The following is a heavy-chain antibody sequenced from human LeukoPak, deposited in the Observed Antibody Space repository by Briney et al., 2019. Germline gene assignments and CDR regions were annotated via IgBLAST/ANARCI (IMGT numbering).Heavy chain of an antibody. V-gene: IGHV7-4-1*02. CDR1: GYTFSNYA. Sequence: GASVKVSCKASGYTFSNYAMNWVRQAPGQGLEWMGWINTNTGNPTYAQGFTGRFVFSLDTSVSTTFLQISSLKAEDTAVYYCARDPLMIAAAGNFDYWGQGTLVTVSS. CDR3: ARDPLMIAAAGNFDY. J-gene: IGHJ4*02. D-gene: IGHD6-13*01. CDR2: INTNTGNP.